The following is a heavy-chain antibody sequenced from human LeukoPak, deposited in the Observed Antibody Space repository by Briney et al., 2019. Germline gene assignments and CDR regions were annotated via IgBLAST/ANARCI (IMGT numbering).Heavy chain of an antibody. CDR1: GYTFTIYD. D-gene: IGHD3-3*01. CDR2: MNPNNGGT. CDR3: ARGAIFGVTPRGYGMDV. V-gene: IGHV1-8*01. Sequence: ASVKVSCKASGYTFTIYDINWVRQAPGQGLEWVGWMNPNNGGTVYAQKFQGRVTMTRDTSTGTLYMELNSLKSEDTAVYYCARGAIFGVTPRGYGMDVWGQGSTVTVSS. J-gene: IGHJ6*02.